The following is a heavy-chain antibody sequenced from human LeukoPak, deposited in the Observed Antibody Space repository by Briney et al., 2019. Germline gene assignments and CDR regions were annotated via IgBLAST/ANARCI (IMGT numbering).Heavy chain of an antibody. CDR2: INPSGGST. J-gene: IGHJ5*02. V-gene: IGHV1-46*01. Sequence: ASVKVSCKASGCTFTSYYMHWVRQAPGQGLEWMGIINPSGGSTSYAQKFQGRVTMTRDTSTSTVYMGLSSLRSEDTAVYYCATGGRDILTGYSNWFDPWGQGTLVTVSS. CDR3: ATGGRDILTGYSNWFDP. D-gene: IGHD3-9*01. CDR1: GCTFTSYY.